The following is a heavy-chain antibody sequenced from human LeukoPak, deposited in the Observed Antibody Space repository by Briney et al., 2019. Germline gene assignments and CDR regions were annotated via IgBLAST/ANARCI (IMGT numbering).Heavy chain of an antibody. Sequence: GESLRISCKGSGYSFTSYWISWVRQMPGKGLEWMGRIDPSDSYNNYSPTFQGHVTISADKSISTAYLQWSSLKASDSAMYYCARHHPLTYCSSTSCPVDAFDIWGQGTMVTVSS. D-gene: IGHD2-2*01. CDR2: IDPSDSYN. CDR3: ARHHPLTYCSSTSCPVDAFDI. J-gene: IGHJ3*02. V-gene: IGHV5-10-1*01. CDR1: GYSFTSYW.